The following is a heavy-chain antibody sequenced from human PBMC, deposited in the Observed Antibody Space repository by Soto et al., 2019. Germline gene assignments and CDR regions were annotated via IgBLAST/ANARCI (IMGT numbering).Heavy chain of an antibody. V-gene: IGHV4-4*07. D-gene: IGHD6-19*01. CDR1: GGSISSYY. J-gene: IGHJ5*02. CDR3: ARGVEQWLVDNWFDP. CDR2: IYTSGST. Sequence: QVQLQESGPGLVKPSETLSLTCTVSGGSISSYYWSWIRQPAGKGLEWIGRIYTSGSTNYNPSLKSRVTMSVDTSKNQFSLKMSSVTAADTAVYYCARGVEQWLVDNWFDPWGQGTLVTVSS.